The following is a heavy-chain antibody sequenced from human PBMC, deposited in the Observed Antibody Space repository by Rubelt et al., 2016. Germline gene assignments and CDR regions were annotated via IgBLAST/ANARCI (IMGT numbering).Heavy chain of an antibody. CDR3: ARGSVVAATLDWFDP. CDR1: GGSISSYY. D-gene: IGHD2-15*01. Sequence: QLQLQESGPGLVKPSETLSLTCTVSGGSISSYYWSWIRQHPGRGLEWIGYIYYSGSTYYNPSLKSRVTISVDTSKNQFSLKLSFVTAADTAGYYCARGSVVAATLDWFDPWGQGTLVTVSS. CDR2: IYYSGST. V-gene: IGHV4-59*06. J-gene: IGHJ5*02.